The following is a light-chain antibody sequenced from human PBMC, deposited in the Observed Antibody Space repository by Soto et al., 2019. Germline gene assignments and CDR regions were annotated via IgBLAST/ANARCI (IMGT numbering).Light chain of an antibody. V-gene: IGLV2-14*03. J-gene: IGLJ1*01. CDR1: TSDVGDYY. CDR3: SSYTSSSTYV. Sequence: QSVLTQPASLSGSPGQSITISCTATTSDVGDYYVSWYQQHPGKAPKLMIYDVSNRPSGVSNRFSGSKSGNTASLTISGLQAEDEADYYCSSYTSSSTYVFGTGTKVTVL. CDR2: DVS.